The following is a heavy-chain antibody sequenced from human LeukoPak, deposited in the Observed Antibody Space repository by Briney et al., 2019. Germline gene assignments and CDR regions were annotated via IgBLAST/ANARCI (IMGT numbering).Heavy chain of an antibody. D-gene: IGHD3-9*01. Sequence: GGSLRLSCAASGFTFSRYGMYWVRQAPGKGLEWVALISYDKSHRYYADSVKGRFTISRDNAKNSLYLQMNSLRAEDTAVYYCARANDNYYYYYMDVWGKGTTVTIS. CDR2: ISYDKSHR. V-gene: IGHV3-30*03. J-gene: IGHJ6*03. CDR3: ARANDNYYYYYMDV. CDR1: GFTFSRYG.